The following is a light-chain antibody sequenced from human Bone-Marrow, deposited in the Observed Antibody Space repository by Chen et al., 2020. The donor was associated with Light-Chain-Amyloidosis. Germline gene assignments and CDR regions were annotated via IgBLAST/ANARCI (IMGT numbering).Light chain of an antibody. CDR1: QSVSSSY. Sequence: EIVLTQSPGTLSLSPGERATLSCRARQSVSSSYLAWYQQKPGQAPRLLNYGASSRATGIPDRFSGSGSGTDFTLTISRLEPEDFAVYYCQQYGSSPGTFGQGTKVEIK. J-gene: IGKJ1*01. CDR3: QQYGSSPGT. V-gene: IGKV3-20*01. CDR2: GAS.